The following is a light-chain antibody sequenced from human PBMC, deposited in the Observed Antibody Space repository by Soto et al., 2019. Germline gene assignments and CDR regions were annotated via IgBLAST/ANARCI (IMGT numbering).Light chain of an antibody. Sequence: DIQMTQSPSTLSASVGDRVTITCRASQRISNWLAWYQQKPGKAPKLLIYDASTLQSGVPSRFSGRGSGTEFTLTLSSLQPDDFATYYCQQYDIYYRTFGQGTKVEIK. CDR2: DAS. J-gene: IGKJ1*01. CDR1: QRISNW. CDR3: QQYDIYYRT. V-gene: IGKV1-5*01.